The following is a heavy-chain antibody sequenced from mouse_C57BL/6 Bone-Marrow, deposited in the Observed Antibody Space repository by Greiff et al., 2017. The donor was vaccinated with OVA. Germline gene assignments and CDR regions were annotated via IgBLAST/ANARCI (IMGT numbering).Heavy chain of an antibody. Sequence: EVQLQQSGPELVKPGASVKISCKASGYTFTDYYMNWVKQSHGKSLEWIGDINPNNGGTSYNQKFKGKATLTVDKSSSTAYTELRSLTSEDSAVYYCARGLGQGFAYWGQGTLVTVSA. CDR2: INPNNGGT. D-gene: IGHD4-1*01. CDR3: ARGLGQGFAY. CDR1: GYTFTDYY. J-gene: IGHJ3*01. V-gene: IGHV1-26*01.